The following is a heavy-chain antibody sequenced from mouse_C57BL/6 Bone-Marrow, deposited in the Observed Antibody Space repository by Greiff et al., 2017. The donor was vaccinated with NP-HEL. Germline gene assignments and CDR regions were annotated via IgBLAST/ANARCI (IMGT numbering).Heavy chain of an antibody. CDR2: IYPRDGST. Sequence: VKVVESGPELVKPGASVKLSCKASGYTFTSYDINWVKQRPGQGLEWIGWIYPRDGSTKYNEKFKGKATLTVDTSSSTAYMELHSLTSEDSAVYFCARHLYFDYWGQGTTLTVSS. CDR1: GYTFTSYD. CDR3: ARHLYFDY. V-gene: IGHV1-85*01. J-gene: IGHJ2*01.